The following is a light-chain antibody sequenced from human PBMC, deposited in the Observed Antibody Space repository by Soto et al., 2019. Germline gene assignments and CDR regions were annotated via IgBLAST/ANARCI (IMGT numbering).Light chain of an antibody. V-gene: IGLV2-14*01. CDR1: PSDVGRYNY. J-gene: IGLJ2*01. CDR2: AVT. CDR3: SSYSTTSSPHVL. Sequence: QSVLTQPASVSGSPGQSITISCTGTPSDVGRYNYVSWYQQFPGKVPKLLIYAVTYSPSGVSARFSGSKSGSTASLTISGLQAEDEADYYCSSYSTTSSPHVLFGGGTKLTVL.